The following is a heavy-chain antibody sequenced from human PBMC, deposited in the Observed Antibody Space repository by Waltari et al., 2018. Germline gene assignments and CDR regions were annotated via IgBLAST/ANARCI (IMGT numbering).Heavy chain of an antibody. J-gene: IGHJ4*02. CDR2: IYSGGST. Sequence: EVQLLESGGGLVQPGGSLRLSCAASGFTFSSYAMSWVRQAPGKVLEWVSVIYSGGSTYYADSVKGRFTIARDNSKNTLYLQMNSLRAEDTAVYYCARPSYSSGWAFDYWGQGTLVTVSS. V-gene: IGHV3-23*03. D-gene: IGHD6-19*01. CDR3: ARPSYSSGWAFDY. CDR1: GFTFSSYA.